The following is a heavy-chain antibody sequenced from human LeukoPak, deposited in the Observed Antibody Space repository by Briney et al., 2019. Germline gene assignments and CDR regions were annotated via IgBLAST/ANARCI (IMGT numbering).Heavy chain of an antibody. CDR2: IIPIFGTA. J-gene: IGHJ3*02. CDR1: GYTFTGYY. V-gene: IGHV1-69*05. Sequence: ASVKVSCKASGYTFTGYYMHWVRQAPGQGLEWMGRIIPIFGTANYAQKFQGRVTITTDESTSTAYMELSSLRSEDTAVYYCARVPYCSSTSCQRGTNAFDIWGQGTMVTVSS. D-gene: IGHD2-2*01. CDR3: ARVPYCSSTSCQRGTNAFDI.